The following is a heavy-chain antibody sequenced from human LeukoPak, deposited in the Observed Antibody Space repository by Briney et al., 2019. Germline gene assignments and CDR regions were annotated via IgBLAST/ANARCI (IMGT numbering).Heavy chain of an antibody. Sequence: SQTLSLTCTVSGGSISSGGYFWSWIRQHPGEGLEWIGYISSSGSTYYNPSLMSRVTISLDTSKNQFSLRLSSVTAADTAVYYCATHGGNSEGNWFDPWGQGTLVTVSS. V-gene: IGHV4-31*03. CDR2: ISSSGST. D-gene: IGHD4-23*01. CDR3: ATHGGNSEGNWFDP. CDR1: GGSISSGGYF. J-gene: IGHJ5*02.